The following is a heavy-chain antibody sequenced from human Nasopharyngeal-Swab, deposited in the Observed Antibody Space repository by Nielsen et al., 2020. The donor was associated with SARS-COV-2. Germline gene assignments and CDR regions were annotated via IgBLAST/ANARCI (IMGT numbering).Heavy chain of an antibody. CDR1: GGSISSGGYS. D-gene: IGHD3-22*01. CDR3: ASSYYYDSSGYYVPFDY. CDR2: IYYSGST. J-gene: IGHJ4*02. Sequence: SETLSLTCAVSGGSISSGGYSWSWIRQPPGKGLEWIGYIYYSGSTYYNPSLKSRVTISVDTSKNQFSLKLSSVTAANTAVYCCASSYYYDSSGYYVPFDYWGQGTLVTVSS. V-gene: IGHV4-30-4*07.